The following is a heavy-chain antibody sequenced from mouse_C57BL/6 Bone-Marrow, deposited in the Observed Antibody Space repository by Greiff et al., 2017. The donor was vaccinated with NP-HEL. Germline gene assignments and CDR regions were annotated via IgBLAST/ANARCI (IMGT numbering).Heavy chain of an antibody. J-gene: IGHJ4*01. CDR2: IYPGGGYT. CDR3: ARYYYGIAMDY. V-gene: IGHV1-63*01. D-gene: IGHD1-1*01. CDR1: GYTFTNYW. Sequence: QVQLQQSGAELVRPGTSVKMSCKASGYTFTNYWIGWAKQRPGHGLEWIGDIYPGGGYTNYNEKFKGKATLTADKSSSTAYMQFSSLTSEDSAIYYCARYYYGIAMDYGGQGTSVTVSS.